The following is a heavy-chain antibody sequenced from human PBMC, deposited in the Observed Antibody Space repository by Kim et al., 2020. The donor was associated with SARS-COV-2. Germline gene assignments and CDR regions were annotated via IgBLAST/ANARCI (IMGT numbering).Heavy chain of an antibody. V-gene: IGHV3-23*01. J-gene: IGHJ5*02. Sequence: GGSLRLSCAASGFTFSSYAMSWVRQAPGKGLEWVSAISGSGGSTYYADSVKGRFTISRDNSKNTLYLQMNSLRAEDTAVYYCAKFKKALLWFGEPVGDWFDPWGQGTLVTVSS. CDR2: ISGSGGST. D-gene: IGHD3-10*01. CDR3: AKFKKALLWFGEPVGDWFDP. CDR1: GFTFSSYA.